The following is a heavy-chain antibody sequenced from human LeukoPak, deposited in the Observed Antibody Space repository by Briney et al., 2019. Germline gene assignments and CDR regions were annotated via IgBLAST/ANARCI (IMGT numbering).Heavy chain of an antibody. D-gene: IGHD3-22*01. V-gene: IGHV3-11*04. CDR1: GFTFSDYY. CDR3: ARDRAVYYDSSGYYQVAFDI. CDR2: VSSGSSTI. J-gene: IGHJ3*02. Sequence: PGGSLRLSCAASGFTFSDYYMSWIRQAPGKGLEWVSYVSSGSSTIYYADSVKGRFTVSRDNGKRSLYLQMNSLRAEDTAVYYCARDRAVYYDSSGYYQVAFDIWGQGTMVTVSS.